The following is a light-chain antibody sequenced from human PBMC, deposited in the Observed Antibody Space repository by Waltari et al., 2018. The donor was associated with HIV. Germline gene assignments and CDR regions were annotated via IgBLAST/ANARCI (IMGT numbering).Light chain of an antibody. V-gene: IGKV1-8*01. CDR3: QQYYTHPLT. CDR1: QFISSY. J-gene: IGKJ3*01. CDR2: AAS. Sequence: AIRMTQSPSSFSASTGDTVTLTCRPSQFISSYLAGMQQKPGKAPKVLIYAASTLHTGVSSRFSGSGSGTDFTLTISSLQSEDFASYYCQQYYTHPLTFGPGTTVDIK.